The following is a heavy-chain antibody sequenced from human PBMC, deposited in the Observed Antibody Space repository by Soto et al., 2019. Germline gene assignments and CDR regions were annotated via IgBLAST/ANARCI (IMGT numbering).Heavy chain of an antibody. CDR2: ISGYNGNT. J-gene: IGHJ6*02. CDR3: AGECPAPYYYYAMDV. V-gene: IGHV1-18*01. Sequence: QVQLVQSRGEVKKPGASVKVSCKTSGYSFTTYGISWVRQAPGQGLEWMGWISGYNGNTHYAQNLQGRVTMTTDTSTGTAYMDLRTPSSAETAVYYCAGECPAPYYYYAMDVWGQGRTVTVSS. CDR1: GYSFTTYG.